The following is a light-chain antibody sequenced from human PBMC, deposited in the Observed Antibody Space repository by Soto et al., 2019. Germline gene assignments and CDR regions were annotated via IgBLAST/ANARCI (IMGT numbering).Light chain of an antibody. CDR3: QSYNSYLSAPTYV. CDR2: DNF. V-gene: IGLV1-40*01. Sequence: QSVRTQAPSLSGATRRRGRISSTGSNSQLRAGYDVHWYQHVPGTAPKVLIYDNFYRPSGVPDRFSGSKSGTSASLAITGLQAADDADYYCQSYNSYLSAPTYVFGTGTKVTVL. J-gene: IGLJ1*01. CDR1: NSQLRAGYD.